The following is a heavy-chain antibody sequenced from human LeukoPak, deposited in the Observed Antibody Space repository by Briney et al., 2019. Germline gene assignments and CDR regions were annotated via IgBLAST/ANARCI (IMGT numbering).Heavy chain of an antibody. CDR1: GFTVSSNY. J-gene: IGHJ4*02. CDR2: ISSSSYT. D-gene: IGHD3-22*01. Sequence: GGSLRLSCAASGFTVSSNYMSWVRQAPGKGLEWVSYISSSSYTNYADSVKGRFTISRDNAKNSLYLQMNSLRAEDTAVYYCARDHFSGYPHWGQGTLVTVSS. V-gene: IGHV3-11*05. CDR3: ARDHFSGYPH.